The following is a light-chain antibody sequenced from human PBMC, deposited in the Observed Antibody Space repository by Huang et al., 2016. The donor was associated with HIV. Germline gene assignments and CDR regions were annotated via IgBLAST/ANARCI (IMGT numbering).Light chain of an antibody. CDR2: DTS. CDR3: DHYGATQWA. Sequence: EIVLTQSPGTLSLSPGERAILSCRASQSLHRGFLAWYRQRPGQAPQLLIYDTSSRAADVAARFGGRGSGTGFTLAINGLDPGDFGVFFCDHYGATQWAFGQGTRVEVE. CDR1: QSLHRGF. J-gene: IGKJ1*01. V-gene: IGKV3-20*01.